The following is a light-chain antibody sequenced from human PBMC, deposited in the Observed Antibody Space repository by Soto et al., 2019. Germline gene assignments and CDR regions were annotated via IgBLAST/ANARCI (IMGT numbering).Light chain of an antibody. V-gene: IGKV3-15*01. CDR3: QHYNDWPL. Sequence: EIVLTQSPATLSVSPGERATLSCRASQSVSSDLAWYQQKPGQAPRLLIYRASTRATGIPARISGSGSGTEFTLTISSLQSEDFAVYYCQHYNDWPLFGPGTKVDFK. J-gene: IGKJ3*01. CDR1: QSVSSD. CDR2: RAS.